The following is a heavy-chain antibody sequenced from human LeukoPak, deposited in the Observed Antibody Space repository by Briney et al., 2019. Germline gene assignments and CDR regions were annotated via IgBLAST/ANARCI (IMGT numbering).Heavy chain of an antibody. J-gene: IGHJ3*02. D-gene: IGHD3-22*01. CDR3: ATNLDKHYEQRPGAFDI. V-gene: IGHV3-11*04. CDR1: GFTFSDYY. Sequence: GGSLRLSCAASGFTFSDYYMSWIRQAPGKGLEWVSYVSSSGSTIYYADSVKGRFTISRDNAKNSLYLQMNSLRAEDTAVYYCATNLDKHYEQRPGAFDIWGQGTMVTVSS. CDR2: VSSSGSTI.